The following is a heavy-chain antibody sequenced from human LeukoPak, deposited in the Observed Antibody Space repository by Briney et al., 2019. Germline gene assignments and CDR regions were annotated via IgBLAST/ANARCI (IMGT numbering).Heavy chain of an antibody. D-gene: IGHD3-3*01. CDR3: ARAGFLESGYFDY. CDR1: GGTFSSYA. CDR2: IIPIFGTA. Sequence: ASVKVSCKASGGTFSSYAISWVRQAPGQGLEWMGRIIPIFGTANYAQKFQGRVTITTDESTSTAYMELSSLRSEDTAVYYCARAGFLESGYFDYWGQGTLVTASS. J-gene: IGHJ4*02. V-gene: IGHV1-69*05.